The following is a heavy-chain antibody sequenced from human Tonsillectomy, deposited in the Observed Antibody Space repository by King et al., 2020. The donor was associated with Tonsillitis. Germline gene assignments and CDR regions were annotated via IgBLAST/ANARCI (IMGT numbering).Heavy chain of an antibody. J-gene: IGHJ6*02. V-gene: IGHV3-64*01. CDR1: GFTFSRSA. CDR3: ATQFPAIAVLDD. Sequence: VQLVESGGGLVQPGGSLRLSCAASGFTFSRSAMYWVRQAPGKGLEYVSSISSYVNTTYYANSVKGRFTISRENSKNTLYLQMGSLRAEDVAVYYCATQFPAIAVLDDWGQGSSVSVSS. D-gene: IGHD6-19*01. CDR2: ISSYVNTT.